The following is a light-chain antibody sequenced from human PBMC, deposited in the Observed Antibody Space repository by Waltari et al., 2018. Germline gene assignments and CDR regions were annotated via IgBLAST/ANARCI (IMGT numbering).Light chain of an antibody. CDR2: LNSDGSY. V-gene: IGLV4-69*02. Sequence: QVSLTQSPSASASLRASVKLTCTLNSAHSHFAIASHQRQPEKGPRFLMTLNSDGSYIKGDGIPDRISGSSSGAERYLIISSLQFEDEADYYCQTWGTGIFWTFGGGTKLTVL. J-gene: IGLJ2*01. CDR1: SAHSHFA. CDR3: QTWGTGIFWT.